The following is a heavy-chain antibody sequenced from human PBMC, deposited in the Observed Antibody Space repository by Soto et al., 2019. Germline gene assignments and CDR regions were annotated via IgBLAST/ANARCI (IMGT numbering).Heavy chain of an antibody. CDR2: INHSGST. D-gene: IGHD3-22*01. CDR3: ARATYYYDSSSEKEYNYFDS. V-gene: IGHV4-34*01. J-gene: IGHJ4*02. CDR1: GGSFSGYY. Sequence: SETLSLTCAVYGGSFSGYYWSWIRQPPGKGLEWIGEINHSGSTNYNPSLKSRVTISVDTSKNQFSLKLSSVTAADTAVYYCARATYYYDSSSEKEYNYFDSWGQGTLVTSPQ.